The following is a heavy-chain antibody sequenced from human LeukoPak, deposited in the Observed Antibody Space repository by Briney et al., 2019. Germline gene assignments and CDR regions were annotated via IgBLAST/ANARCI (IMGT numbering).Heavy chain of an antibody. D-gene: IGHD3-10*01. CDR2: ISAYNGNT. J-gene: IGHJ2*01. CDR3: ARILWFGEPNWYFDL. V-gene: IGHV1-18*01. Sequence: GASVKVSCKASGYTFTSYGISWVRQAPGQGLEWMGWISAYNGNTNYAQKLQGRVTMTTDTSTSTAYMELRSLRSDDTAVYYCARILWFGEPNWYFDLWGRGTQVTVSS. CDR1: GYTFTSYG.